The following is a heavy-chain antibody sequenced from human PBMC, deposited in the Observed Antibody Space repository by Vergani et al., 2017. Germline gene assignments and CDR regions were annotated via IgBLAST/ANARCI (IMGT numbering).Heavy chain of an antibody. CDR3: ARVITYYYDSSGYYVPYYYYGMDV. Sequence: QVQLQQWGAGLLKPSETLSLTCAVYGGSFSGYYWSWIRQPPGKGLEWIGEINHNGSTNYNPSLKSRVTISVDTSKNQFSLKLSSVTAADTAVYYCARVITYYYDSSGYYVPYYYYGMDVWGQGTTVTVSS. D-gene: IGHD3-22*01. J-gene: IGHJ6*02. CDR1: GGSFSGYY. V-gene: IGHV4-34*01. CDR2: INHNGST.